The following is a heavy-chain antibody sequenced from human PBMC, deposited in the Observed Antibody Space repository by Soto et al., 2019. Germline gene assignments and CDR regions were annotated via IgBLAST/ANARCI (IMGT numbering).Heavy chain of an antibody. V-gene: IGHV4-34*01. CDR2: INHSGST. CDR3: ARTSRFAY. CDR1: GGSFSAYY. D-gene: IGHD6-6*01. J-gene: IGHJ4*02. Sequence: SETLSLTCAVYGGSFSAYYWSWIRQPPGKGLEWIGEINHSGSTNYNPSLKSRVTLSVDTSKNQFSLNLSSVTAADTAVYYCARTSRFAYWGQGTLVTVS.